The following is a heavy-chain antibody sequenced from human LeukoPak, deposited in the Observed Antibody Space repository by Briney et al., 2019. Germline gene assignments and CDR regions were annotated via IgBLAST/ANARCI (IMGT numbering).Heavy chain of an antibody. Sequence: SETLSLTCTVSGGSISSYYWSWIRQPPGKGLEWIGYIYCSGSTNYNPSLKSRVTISVDTSKNQFSLKLSSVTAADTAVYYCARGGGIRTYYYYMDVWGKGTTVTVSS. CDR2: IYCSGST. CDR1: GGSISSYY. J-gene: IGHJ6*03. V-gene: IGHV4-59*01. D-gene: IGHD3-3*02. CDR3: ARGGGIRTYYYYMDV.